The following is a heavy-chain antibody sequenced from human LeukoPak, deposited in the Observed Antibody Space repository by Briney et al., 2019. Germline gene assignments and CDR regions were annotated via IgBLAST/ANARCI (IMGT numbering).Heavy chain of an antibody. V-gene: IGHV3-48*01. D-gene: IGHD3-10*01. Sequence: GGSLRLSCAASGFTFSTYSMNWVRQTRGKWLEWVSYISSSSSSTMYYADSVKGRFTISRDNAKNSLSLQMYSLRAEDTAVYYCARLQGSGSFSSFDYWGQGTLVTVSS. J-gene: IGHJ4*02. CDR3: ARLQGSGSFSSFDY. CDR2: ISSSSSSTM. CDR1: GFTFSTYS.